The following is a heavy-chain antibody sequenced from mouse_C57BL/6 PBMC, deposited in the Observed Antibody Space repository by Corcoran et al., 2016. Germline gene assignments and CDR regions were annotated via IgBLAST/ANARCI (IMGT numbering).Heavy chain of an antibody. V-gene: IGHV1-18*01. CDR3: ARSGYYYGSSYGYFDV. J-gene: IGHJ1*03. Sequence: EVQLQQSGPELVKPGASVKIPCKASGYTFTDYNMDWVKQSHGKSLEWIGDINPNNGGTIYNQKFKGKATLTVDNSSSTAYMELRSLTSEDTAVYYCARSGYYYGSSYGYFDVWGTGTTVTVSS. CDR2: INPNNGGT. D-gene: IGHD1-1*01. CDR1: GYTFTDYN.